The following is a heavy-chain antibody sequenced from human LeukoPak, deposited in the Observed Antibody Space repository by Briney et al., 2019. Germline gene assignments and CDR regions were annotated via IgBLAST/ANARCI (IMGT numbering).Heavy chain of an antibody. CDR1: GGSISSSSYY. CDR3: ARVVTMVRGVIDP. CDR2: IYYSGST. J-gene: IGHJ5*02. Sequence: PSETLSLTCTVSGGSISSSSYYWGWIRQPPGKGLEWIGSIYYSGSTYYKPSLKSRFTISVDTSKNPFFLKLSSVTAADTAVYYCARVVTMVRGVIDPWGQGTLVTVSS. D-gene: IGHD3-10*01. V-gene: IGHV4-39*01.